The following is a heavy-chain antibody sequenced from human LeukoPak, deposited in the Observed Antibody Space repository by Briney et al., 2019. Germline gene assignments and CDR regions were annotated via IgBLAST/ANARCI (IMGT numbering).Heavy chain of an antibody. V-gene: IGHV3-23*01. J-gene: IGHJ4*02. CDR1: GFTFSSYG. CDR3: AKDRHGPVDY. Sequence: GGTLRLSCAASGFTFSSYGMSWVRQAPGKGLEWVSAISGSGGSTYYADSAKGRFTISRDNSKNTLYLQMNSLRAEDTAVYYCAKDRHGPVDYWGQGTLVTVPS. CDR2: ISGSGGST. D-gene: IGHD3-10*01.